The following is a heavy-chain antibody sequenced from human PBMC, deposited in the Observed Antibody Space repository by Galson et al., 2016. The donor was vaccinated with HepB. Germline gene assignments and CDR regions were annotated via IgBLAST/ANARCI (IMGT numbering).Heavy chain of an antibody. CDR1: GFTFSSYA. V-gene: IGHV3-23*01. CDR3: AKRRGAGYSGCEWNFDY. Sequence: SLRLSCAASGFTFSSYAMTWVRQAPGTGLEWVSSIATSDSTTSYADSEGRFTISRDNSKNKLYLQMYCLRAEDTAVYYCAKRRGAGYSGCEWNFDYWGQGSLVTVSS. CDR2: IATSDSTT. J-gene: IGHJ4*02. D-gene: IGHD5-12*01.